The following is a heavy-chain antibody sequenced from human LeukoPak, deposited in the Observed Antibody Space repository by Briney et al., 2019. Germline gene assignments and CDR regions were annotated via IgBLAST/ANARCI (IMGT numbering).Heavy chain of an antibody. CDR2: LNRDASEE. J-gene: IGHJ6*02. CDR3: ARGHHGLGV. CDR1: GLTFSNFW. V-gene: IGHV3-7*01. Sequence: PGGSLRLSCAASGLTFSNFWMSWVRQAPGKGLEWVAQLNRDASEESYVDSVKGRFTISRDNAKSSLYLQMNSLRDEDTAVYYCARGHHGLGVWGQGTTVTVSS.